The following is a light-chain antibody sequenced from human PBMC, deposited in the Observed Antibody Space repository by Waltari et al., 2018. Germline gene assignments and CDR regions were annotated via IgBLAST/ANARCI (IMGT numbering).Light chain of an antibody. CDR3: STYAGNDKLV. J-gene: IGLJ3*02. CDR1: SGDVGSY. V-gene: IGLV2-8*01. CDR2: EVT. Sequence: QSALTQPPSASGSHGPSVTIACTATSGDVGSYVSWYQHHPGRAPKVLIFEVTKRPSWVPPRFSGSGSGNTASLTVSGLQAEDEADYYCSTYAGNDKLVFGGGTKVTVL.